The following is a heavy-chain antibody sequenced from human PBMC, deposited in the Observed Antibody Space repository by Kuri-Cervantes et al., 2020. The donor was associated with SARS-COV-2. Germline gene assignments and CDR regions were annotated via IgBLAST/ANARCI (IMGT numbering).Heavy chain of an antibody. CDR3: AKVTTGPEGYYFDY. J-gene: IGHJ4*02. Sequence: GGSLRLSCAASGFTFSSYAMHWVRQAPGKGLEWVAVISYDGSNKYYADSVKGRFTISRDNSKNTLYLQMNSLRAEDTALYYCAKVTTGPEGYYFDYWGQGTVVTVSS. V-gene: IGHV3-30*04. CDR2: ISYDGSNK. CDR1: GFTFSSYA. D-gene: IGHD4-11*01.